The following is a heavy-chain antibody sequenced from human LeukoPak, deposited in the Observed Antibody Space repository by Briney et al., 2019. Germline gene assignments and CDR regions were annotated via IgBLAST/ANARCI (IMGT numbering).Heavy chain of an antibody. CDR1: GFTFDDYA. Sequence: GGSLRLSCAASGFTFDDYAMHRVRQAPGKGLEWVSGISWNSGSIGYADSVKGRFTISRDNAKNSLYLQTNSLRAEDTALYYCAKDFRAAAGYYFDYWGQGTLVTVSS. CDR3: AKDFRAAAGYYFDY. V-gene: IGHV3-9*01. CDR2: ISWNSGSI. D-gene: IGHD6-13*01. J-gene: IGHJ4*02.